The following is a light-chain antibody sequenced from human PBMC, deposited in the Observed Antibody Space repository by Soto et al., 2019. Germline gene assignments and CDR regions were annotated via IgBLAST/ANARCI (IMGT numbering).Light chain of an antibody. CDR3: QQYGSSQWT. CDR2: GAS. V-gene: IGKV3-20*01. J-gene: IGKJ1*01. Sequence: EMVLTESPETLSLSPGERATLSCRASQSVSSSYLAWYQQKPGQAPRLLIYGASSRATGIPDRFSGSGSGTDFTLTISRLEPEDFAVYYCQQYGSSQWTFGQRT. CDR1: QSVSSSY.